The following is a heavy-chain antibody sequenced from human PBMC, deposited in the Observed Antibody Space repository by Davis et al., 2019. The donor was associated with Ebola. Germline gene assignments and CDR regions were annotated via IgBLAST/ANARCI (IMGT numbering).Heavy chain of an antibody. V-gene: IGHV1-24*01. CDR2: FDPEDGET. J-gene: IGHJ6*04. D-gene: IGHD6-19*01. CDR3: ATDKSSGWDGMDV. Sequence: AASVTVSCKVSGYTLTELSMHWVRQAPGKGLEWMGGFDPEDGETIYAQKFQGRVTMTEDTSTDTAYMELSSLRSEDTAVYYCATDKSSGWDGMDVWGKGTTVTVSS. CDR1: GYTLTELS.